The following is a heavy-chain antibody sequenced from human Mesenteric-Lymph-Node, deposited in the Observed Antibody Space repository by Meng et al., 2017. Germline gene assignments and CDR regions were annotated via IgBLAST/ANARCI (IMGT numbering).Heavy chain of an antibody. CDR3: ARDLGVATSIAGFVY. CDR1: GGSISSGVYY. J-gene: IGHJ4*02. Sequence: QVQLQESGPGLVKPSQTLSLICTVSGGSISSGVYYWSWIRQPPGKGLEWIGYIYYSGSTYYNPSLKSRVTISVDTSKNQFSLRLSSVTAADTAVYYCARDLGVATSIAGFVYWGQGTLVTVSS. D-gene: IGHD5-12*01. CDR2: IYYSGST. V-gene: IGHV4-30-4*01.